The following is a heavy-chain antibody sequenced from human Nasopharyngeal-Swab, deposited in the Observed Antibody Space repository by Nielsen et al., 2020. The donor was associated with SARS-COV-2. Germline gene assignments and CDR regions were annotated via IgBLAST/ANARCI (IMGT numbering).Heavy chain of an antibody. CDR3: TKGRGYSSSWSLDY. D-gene: IGHD6-13*01. Sequence: GGSLRLSCAASGFRFSDYAMHWVRQAPGKGLEWVSGIRWSSESIDYADSVKGRFTISRDNAKNSLYLQMDSLRAEDTALYYCTKGRGYSSSWSLDYWGQGTLVTVSS. J-gene: IGHJ4*02. CDR2: IRWSSESI. CDR1: GFRFSDYA. V-gene: IGHV3-9*01.